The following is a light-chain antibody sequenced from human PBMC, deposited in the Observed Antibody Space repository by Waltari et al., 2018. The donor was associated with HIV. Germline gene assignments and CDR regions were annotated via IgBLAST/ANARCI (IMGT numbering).Light chain of an antibody. V-gene: IGLV2-23*02. CDR2: EVS. J-gene: IGLJ3*02. CDR1: SSDVGSYNL. Sequence: QSALTQPASVSGSPGQSITISCTGTSSDVGSYNLVSWYKQHPGKAPKLMIYEVSKRPSGVSNRFSGSKSGNTASLTISGLQAEDEADYYCCSYAGLFGGGTKLTVL. CDR3: CSYAGL.